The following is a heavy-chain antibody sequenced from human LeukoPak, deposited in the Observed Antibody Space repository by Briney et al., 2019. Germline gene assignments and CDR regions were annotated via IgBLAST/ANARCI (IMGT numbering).Heavy chain of an antibody. Sequence: GGSLRLSCAASGFTFSSYGMHWVRQAPGKGLEWVAVISYDGSNKYYADSVKGRFIISRDNSKNTLYLQMNSLRAEDTAVYYCARSMIVVSVPDYWGQGTLVTVSS. CDR2: ISYDGSNK. J-gene: IGHJ4*02. CDR3: ARSMIVVSVPDY. V-gene: IGHV3-30*03. CDR1: GFTFSSYG. D-gene: IGHD3-22*01.